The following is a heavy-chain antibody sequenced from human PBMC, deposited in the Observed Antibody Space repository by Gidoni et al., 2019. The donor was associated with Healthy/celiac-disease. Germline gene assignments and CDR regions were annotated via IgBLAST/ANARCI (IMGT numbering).Heavy chain of an antibody. CDR1: GFTFSSYA. CDR3: ARDFKQQLRVGFDY. V-gene: IGHV3-30-3*01. CDR2: ISYDGSNK. D-gene: IGHD6-13*01. Sequence: QVQLVESGGGVVQPGRSLRLYCAASGFTFSSYAMHWVRQAPGKGLEWVAVISYDGSNKYYADSVKGRFTISRDNSKNTLYLQMNSLRAEDTAVYYCARDFKQQLRVGFDYWGQGTLVTVSS. J-gene: IGHJ4*02.